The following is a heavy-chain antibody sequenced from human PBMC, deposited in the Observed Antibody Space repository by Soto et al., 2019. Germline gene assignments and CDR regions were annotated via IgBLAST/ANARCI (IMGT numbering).Heavy chain of an antibody. J-gene: IGHJ4*02. V-gene: IGHV3-73*02. CDR2: IRSKANSYAT. CDR3: ARLWSEREPNFDY. CDR1: GYTFSDSA. Sequence: EVQLVESGGGLVQPGGSLKLSCAASGYTFSDSAMHWVRQASGKGLEWVDRIRSKANSYATVYAASVKGRFTISRDDSKNTAYLQMNSLKTEDTAVYYCARLWSEREPNFDYWGQGTLVSVSS. D-gene: IGHD1-26*01.